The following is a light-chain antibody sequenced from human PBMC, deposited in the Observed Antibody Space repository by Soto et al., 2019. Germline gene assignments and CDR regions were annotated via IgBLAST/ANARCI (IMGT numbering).Light chain of an antibody. Sequence: EIVLTQSPGTLSLSPGERATLSCRSSQSVGSTYLAWYQQKPGQAPRLLIYDASSRATGIPDRFSGSGAGTEFTLTISRLEPEDFAVYYCQQYGDSPWTFGQGTKVDIK. CDR3: QQYGDSPWT. CDR1: QSVGSTY. CDR2: DAS. V-gene: IGKV3-20*01. J-gene: IGKJ1*01.